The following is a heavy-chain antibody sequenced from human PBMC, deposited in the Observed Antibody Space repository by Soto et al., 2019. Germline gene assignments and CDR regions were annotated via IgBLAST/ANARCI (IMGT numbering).Heavy chain of an antibody. V-gene: IGHV4-30-2*01. CDR1: GGSISSGGYS. CDR3: AREGYSYGYGNWFDP. Sequence: SETLSLTCAVSGGSISSGGYSWSWIRQPPGKGLEWIGYIYHSGSTYYNPSLKSRVTISVDRSKNQFSLKLSSVTAADTAVYYCAREGYSYGYGNWFDPWGQGTLVTV. D-gene: IGHD5-18*01. CDR2: IYHSGST. J-gene: IGHJ5*02.